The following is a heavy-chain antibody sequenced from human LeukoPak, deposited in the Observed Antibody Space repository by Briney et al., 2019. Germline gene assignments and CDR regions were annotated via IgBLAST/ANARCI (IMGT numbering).Heavy chain of an antibody. Sequence: GASVKVSCKASGYTFTAYYIHWVRQAPGQGLEWMGWISPNSGGTNYAPKFQGRVTMTRDTSISTAYMELSSLRSDDTAVYYCARDYSSSPPRTFDYWGRGTLATVSP. J-gene: IGHJ4*02. CDR1: GYTFTAYY. V-gene: IGHV1-2*02. CDR3: ARDYSSSPPRTFDY. CDR2: ISPNSGGT. D-gene: IGHD6-6*01.